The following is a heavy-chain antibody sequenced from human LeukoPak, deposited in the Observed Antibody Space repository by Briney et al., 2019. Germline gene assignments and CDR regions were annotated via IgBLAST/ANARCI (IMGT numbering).Heavy chain of an antibody. J-gene: IGHJ4*02. D-gene: IGHD1-26*01. CDR2: ITSASNSI. CDR3: ARGTGTYDF. V-gene: IGHV3-11*05. Sequence: PGGSLRLSCAASGFTFSDYYMSWIRQAPGKGLEWVAAITSASNSINYGDSVKGRFTISRDNAENSLFLHMKSLGVEDTGLYYCARGTGTYDFWGQGTLVTVSS. CDR1: GFTFSDYY.